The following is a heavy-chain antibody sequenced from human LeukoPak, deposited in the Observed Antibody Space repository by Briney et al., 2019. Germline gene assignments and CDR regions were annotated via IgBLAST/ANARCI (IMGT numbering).Heavy chain of an antibody. D-gene: IGHD7-27*01. CDR3: VRDFNWAFDY. V-gene: IGHV6-1*01. Sequence: SQTLSLTCAISGDSVSSKSVSWNWIRQSPSRGLEYLGRTRYRSTWNTFYSSSVQGRVTINADTSRNQVSLRLNSVTPEDTALYYCVRDFNWAFDYWGQGTLATVSS. CDR2: TRYRSTWNT. J-gene: IGHJ4*02. CDR1: GDSVSSKSVS.